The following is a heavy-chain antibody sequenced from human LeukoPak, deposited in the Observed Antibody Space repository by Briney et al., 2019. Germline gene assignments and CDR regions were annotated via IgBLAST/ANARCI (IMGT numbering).Heavy chain of an antibody. V-gene: IGHV3-30*18. D-gene: IGHD4-17*01. CDR1: GFTLSRYG. CDR3: AKVHEECDYDWFDP. Sequence: PGGSLRLSCAASGFTLSRYGMHWVRQAPGKGLEWLAVISDNGSEKYNADSVKGRFTISRDNSKNTLYLQMNSLRAEDTAVYYCAKVHEECDYDWFDPWGQGTLVTVSS. J-gene: IGHJ5*02. CDR2: ISDNGSEK.